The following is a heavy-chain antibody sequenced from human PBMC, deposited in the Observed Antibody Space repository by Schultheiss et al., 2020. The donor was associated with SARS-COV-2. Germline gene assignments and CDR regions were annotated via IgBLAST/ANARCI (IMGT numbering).Heavy chain of an antibody. CDR3: ARDWYDFWNPYYYYGMDV. CDR2: ISSSSSYI. Sequence: GESLKISCAASGFTFSSYAMHWVRQAPGKGLEWVSSISSSSSYIYYADSVKGRFTISRDNAKNSLYLQMNSLRAEDTAVYYCARDWYDFWNPYYYYGMDVWGQGTTVTVSS. V-gene: IGHV3-21*01. D-gene: IGHD3-3*01. J-gene: IGHJ6*02. CDR1: GFTFSSYA.